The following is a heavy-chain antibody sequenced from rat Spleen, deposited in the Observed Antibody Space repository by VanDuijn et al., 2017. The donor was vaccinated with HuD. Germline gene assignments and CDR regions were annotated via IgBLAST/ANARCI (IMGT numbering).Heavy chain of an antibody. CDR2: MWTGGST. J-gene: IGHJ1*01. Sequence: QVQLKEAGPGLVQPSQTLSLSCTVSGFSISSYGVIWVRQPPGKGLEWMGVMWTGGSTDYNSALKSRLGFSRDTSKSQVFLKMNSLQRDDIATYYCAREVPGYPYWYFDFWGPGTMVTVSS. CDR1: GFSISSYG. V-gene: IGHV2-30*01. D-gene: IGHD1-4*01. CDR3: AREVPGYPYWYFDF.